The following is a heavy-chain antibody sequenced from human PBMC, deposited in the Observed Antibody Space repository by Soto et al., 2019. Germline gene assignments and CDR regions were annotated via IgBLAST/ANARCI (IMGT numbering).Heavy chain of an antibody. Sequence: EVQLVESGGGLVQPGRSLRLSCAASGFTFDDYAMHWVRQAPGKGLEWVSGISWNSGRIGYADSVKGRFTISRDNAKNSLYLQMNSLRVEDTALYYCAKSPSYYGDFDYWGQGTLVTVSS. J-gene: IGHJ4*02. CDR3: AKSPSYYGDFDY. CDR2: ISWNSGRI. CDR1: GFTFDDYA. V-gene: IGHV3-9*01. D-gene: IGHD4-17*01.